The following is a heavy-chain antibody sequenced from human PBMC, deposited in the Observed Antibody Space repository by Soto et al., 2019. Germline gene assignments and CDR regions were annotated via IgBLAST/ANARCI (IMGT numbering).Heavy chain of an antibody. CDR1: GYTFTSYA. Sequence: QVQLVQSGAEVKKPGASVKVSCKASGYTFTSYAMTWVRQPPGQRLEWMGWINDGNGNTKYSQNFQGRVTITRHTSASPAYMAVSRLSSEDTVVYCCARSLYYAILYWFAPGGQGTLVTVSS. J-gene: IGHJ5*02. CDR3: ARSLYYAILYWFAP. V-gene: IGHV1-3*01. CDR2: INDGNGNT. D-gene: IGHD3-9*01.